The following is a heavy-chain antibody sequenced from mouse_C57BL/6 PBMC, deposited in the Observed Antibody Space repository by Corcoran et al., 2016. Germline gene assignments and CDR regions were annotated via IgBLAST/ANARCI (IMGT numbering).Heavy chain of an antibody. V-gene: IGHV1-80*01. Sequence: QVQLQQSGAELVKTGASVKISCKASGYAFSSYWMNWVKQRPGKGLEWIGQIYPGDGDTNYNGKFKGKATLTADKSSSTAYMQLSSLTSEDSAVYFCARYSIFTTVGYYYAMDYWGQGSSVTVSS. CDR3: ARYSIFTTVGYYYAMDY. CDR1: GYAFSSYW. J-gene: IGHJ4*01. D-gene: IGHD1-1*01. CDR2: IYPGDGDT.